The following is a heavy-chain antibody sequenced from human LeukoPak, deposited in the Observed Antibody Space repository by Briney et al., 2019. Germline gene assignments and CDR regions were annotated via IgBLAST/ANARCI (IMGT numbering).Heavy chain of an antibody. D-gene: IGHD1-14*01. J-gene: IGHJ4*02. V-gene: IGHV3-53*01. CDR1: GFTVITND. Sequence: PGGSLRLSCAASGFTVITNDMTWVRQAPGKGLEWVSVLYSDGNTKYADSVQGRFTISRDNSKNTPYLEMNSLSPDDTVVYYCARGVEPLAANTLAYWGQGTLVTVSS. CDR3: ARGVEPLAANTLAY. CDR2: LYSDGNT.